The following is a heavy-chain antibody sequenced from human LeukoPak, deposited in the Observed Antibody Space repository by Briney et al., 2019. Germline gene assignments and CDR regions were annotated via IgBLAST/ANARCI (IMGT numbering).Heavy chain of an antibody. J-gene: IGHJ4*02. Sequence: PLGSLRLSCALSGFTFSNYWMHWVRPVPGTGLVWVSRINSDVSTTNYADSVKGRFTISRDNAQNTLYLQINSLRAEDTAVYYCARGYCSSTSCLIYYWGQGNLVTVSP. CDR3: ARGYCSSTSCLIYY. CDR1: GFTFSNYW. V-gene: IGHV3-74*01. D-gene: IGHD2-2*01. CDR2: INSDVSTT.